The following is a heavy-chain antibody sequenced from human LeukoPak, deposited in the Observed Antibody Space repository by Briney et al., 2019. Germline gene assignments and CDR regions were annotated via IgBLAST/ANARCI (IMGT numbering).Heavy chain of an antibody. J-gene: IGHJ4*02. CDR2: FDPEDGET. V-gene: IGHV1-24*01. CDR1: GYTLTELS. D-gene: IGHD5-12*01. CDR3: ATALGGYSGYDHGLPGY. Sequence: GASVKVSCEVSGYTLTELSMHWVRQAPGKGLEWMGGFDPEDGETIYAQKFQGRVTMTEDTSTDTAYMELSSLRSEDTAVYYCATALGGYSGYDHGLPGYWGQGTLVTVSS.